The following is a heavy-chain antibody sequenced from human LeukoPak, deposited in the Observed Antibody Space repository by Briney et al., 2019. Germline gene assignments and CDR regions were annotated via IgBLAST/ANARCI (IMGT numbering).Heavy chain of an antibody. Sequence: GGSLRLSCAASGFTFSSYALSWVRQAPGKGLEWVSAISGNGGLSYHADSVKGRLTISRDSSKNTLYLQMASLRAGDTAVYYCARQGDTGSWYFDYWGQGTLVTVSS. CDR1: GFTFSSYA. CDR2: ISGNGGLS. J-gene: IGHJ4*02. V-gene: IGHV3-23*01. D-gene: IGHD2-21*02. CDR3: ARQGDTGSWYFDY.